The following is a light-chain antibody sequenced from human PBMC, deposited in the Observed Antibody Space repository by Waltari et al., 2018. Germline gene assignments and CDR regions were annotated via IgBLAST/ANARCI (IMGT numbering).Light chain of an antibody. CDR3: QXYNSYXX. CDR1: XSISSW. CDR2: KAS. V-gene: IGKV1-5*03. Sequence: XIXMTQSPSTLXASVGXRXTITCRASXSISSWLAWYQQKPGKAPKLLIYKASSLESGVPSXFXGSGSGTEFXXTXSXXXXXDFATYYXQXYNSYXXXXXGTKVEIK. J-gene: IGKJ1*01.